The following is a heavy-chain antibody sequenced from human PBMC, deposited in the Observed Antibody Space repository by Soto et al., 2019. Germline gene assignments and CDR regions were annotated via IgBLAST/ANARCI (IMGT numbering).Heavy chain of an antibody. J-gene: IGHJ6*02. Sequence: QVQLVQSGAEVKKPGASVKVSCKASGYTFTSYAMHWVRQAPGQRLEWMGWINAGNVNTKYSQKFQGRVTITRDTSASTAYMELSRLRSEDTAVYYCARDPGECGYDPYYYYYGMDVWGQGTTVTVSS. CDR2: INAGNVNT. V-gene: IGHV1-3*01. CDR1: GYTFTSYA. CDR3: ARDPGECGYDPYYYYYGMDV. D-gene: IGHD5-12*01.